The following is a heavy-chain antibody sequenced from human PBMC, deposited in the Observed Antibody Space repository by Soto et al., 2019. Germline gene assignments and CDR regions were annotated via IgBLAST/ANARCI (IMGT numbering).Heavy chain of an antibody. D-gene: IGHD3-10*01. Sequence: LCGGSISSFTYYWGWIRQPPGKWLEWIGTVYYNENTYYNPSLKSRVTITVDTAKNQFSLNLRSVTAADTAMYFCARRERYYGSPGWFDPWGPGTLVTVSS. V-gene: IGHV4-39*01. CDR3: ARRERYYGSPGWFDP. CDR1: GGSISSFTYY. J-gene: IGHJ5*02. CDR2: VYYNENT.